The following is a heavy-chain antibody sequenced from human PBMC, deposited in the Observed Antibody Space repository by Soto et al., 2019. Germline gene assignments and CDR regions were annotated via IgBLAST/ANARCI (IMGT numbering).Heavy chain of an antibody. CDR3: VRDGLDYYDTERLYFHK. V-gene: IGHV3-21*01. J-gene: IGHJ4*02. CDR1: GLTFITYS. CDR2: ISSSAIYI. D-gene: IGHD3-22*01. Sequence: LRLSCAASGLTFITYSLSWGRPAPGKGLEWVASISSSAIYIDYADSVKGRFTISRDNANNSLYLQMNSLRAEDTATYYCVRDGLDYYDTERLYFHKWGQGTLVTVSS.